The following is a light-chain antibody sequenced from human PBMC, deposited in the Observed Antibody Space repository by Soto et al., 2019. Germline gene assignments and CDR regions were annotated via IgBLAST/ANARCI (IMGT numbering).Light chain of an antibody. Sequence: DIQMTQSPSTLSASVGDSVTITCRASQSLSGRLTWYQQKPGKAPKLLIYQASSLKSGVPSRFSGSGSGTEFTLTISSLQPDDFATYYCQQYHSYPLTFGGGTKVEIK. CDR1: QSLSGR. CDR2: QAS. CDR3: QQYHSYPLT. J-gene: IGKJ4*01. V-gene: IGKV1-5*03.